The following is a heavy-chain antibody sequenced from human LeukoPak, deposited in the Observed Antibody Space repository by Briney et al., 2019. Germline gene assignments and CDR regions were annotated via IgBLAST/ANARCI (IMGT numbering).Heavy chain of an antibody. CDR3: AKGPGATVTTADWYFDL. J-gene: IGHJ2*01. V-gene: IGHV3-9*01. D-gene: IGHD4-17*01. Sequence: GGSLRLSCAASGFTFDDYAMHWVRQAPGKGLEWVSGISWNSGSIGYADSVKGRFTISRDNAKNSLYLQMNSLRAEDTALYYCAKGPGATVTTADWYFDLWGRGTLLIVSS. CDR2: ISWNSGSI. CDR1: GFTFDDYA.